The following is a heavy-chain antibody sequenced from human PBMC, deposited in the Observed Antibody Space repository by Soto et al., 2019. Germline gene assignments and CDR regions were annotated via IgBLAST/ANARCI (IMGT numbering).Heavy chain of an antibody. CDR1: GGTFSSYA. CDR2: IIPIFGTA. CDR3: AINNYTRFGGYYYYGMDV. J-gene: IGHJ6*02. V-gene: IGHV1-69*13. Sequence: SVKVSCKASGGTFSSYAISWVRQAPGQGLEWMGGIIPIFGTANYAQKFQGRVTITADESTSTAYMELSSLRSEDTAVYYCAINNYTRFGGYYYYGMDVWGQGTTVTVSS. D-gene: IGHD3-10*01.